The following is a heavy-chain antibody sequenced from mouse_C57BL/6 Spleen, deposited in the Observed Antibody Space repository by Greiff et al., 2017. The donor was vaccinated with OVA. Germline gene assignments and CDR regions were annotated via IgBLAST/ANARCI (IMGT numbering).Heavy chain of an antibody. D-gene: IGHD3-3*01. Sequence: EVKVVESGGGLVKPGGSLKLSCAASGFTFSSYAMSWVRQTPEKRLEWVATISDGGSYTYYPDNVKGRFTISRDNAKNNLYLQMSHLKAEDTAMYYCARERRGHFDYWGQGTTLTVSS. CDR2: ISDGGSYT. V-gene: IGHV5-4*01. J-gene: IGHJ2*01. CDR3: ARERRGHFDY. CDR1: GFTFSSYA.